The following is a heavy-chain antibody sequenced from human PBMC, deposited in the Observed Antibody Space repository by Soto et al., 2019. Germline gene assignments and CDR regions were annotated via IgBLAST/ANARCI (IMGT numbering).Heavy chain of an antibody. CDR1: GGSISSSSYY. CDR2: IYYSGST. Sequence: QLQLQESGPGLVKPSETLSLTCTVSGGSISSSSYYWGWIRQPPGKGLEWIGSIYYSGSTYYNPSLKSRVTISVDTSKNQFSLKLSSVTAADTAVYYCARLASFVDTASWGQGTLVTVSS. V-gene: IGHV4-39*01. D-gene: IGHD5-18*01. CDR3: ARLASFVDTAS. J-gene: IGHJ4*02.